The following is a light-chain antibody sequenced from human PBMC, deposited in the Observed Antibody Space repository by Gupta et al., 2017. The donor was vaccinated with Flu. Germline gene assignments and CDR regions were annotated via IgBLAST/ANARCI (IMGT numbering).Light chain of an antibody. Sequence: SVTISCTGTSSDVGSYDYVSWYQQHPGKAPNLMIYDVTKRPSGVPDRFSGSKSGNTASLTISGLQDEDEADYYCCSYAGSYSLMFGGGTKLTDL. CDR2: DVT. CDR1: SSDVGSYDY. V-gene: IGLV2-11*03. CDR3: CSYAGSYSLM. J-gene: IGLJ3*02.